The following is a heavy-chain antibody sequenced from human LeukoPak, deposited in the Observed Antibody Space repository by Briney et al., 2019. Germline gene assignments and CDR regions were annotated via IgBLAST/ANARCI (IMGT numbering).Heavy chain of an antibody. CDR2: INHSGST. V-gene: IGHV4-34*01. D-gene: IGHD3-9*01. J-gene: IGHJ6*02. CDR3: ARIDILTGPTPGYGMDV. Sequence: PSGTLSLTCAVYGGSFSGYYWSWIRQPPGKGLEWIGEINHSGSTNYNPSLKSRVTISVDTSKNQFSLKLSSVTAADTAVYYCARIDILTGPTPGYGMDVWGQGTTVTVSS. CDR1: GGSFSGYY.